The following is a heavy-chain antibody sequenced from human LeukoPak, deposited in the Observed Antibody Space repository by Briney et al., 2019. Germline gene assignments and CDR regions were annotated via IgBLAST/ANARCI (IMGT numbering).Heavy chain of an antibody. CDR1: GFTFRNAW. CDR2: ISSDGDTI. V-gene: IGHV3-11*01. CDR3: ARAPGLYDYVWASYRYTGKGYYFDY. J-gene: IGHJ4*02. D-gene: IGHD3-16*02. Sequence: GGSLRLSCAASGFTFRNAWMNWVRQAPGKGLEWVSYISSDGDTIYYADSVKGRFTISRDNAKNSLYLQMHSLRAEDTAVYYCARAPGLYDYVWASYRYTGKGYYFDYWGQGILVTVSS.